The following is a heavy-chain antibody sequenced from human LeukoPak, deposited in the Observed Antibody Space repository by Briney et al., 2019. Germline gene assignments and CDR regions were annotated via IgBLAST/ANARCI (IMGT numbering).Heavy chain of an antibody. Sequence: GGSLRLSCAASGFTFRTYAMSWVRQAPGKGLEWVAAINGGGGNTNYADSVKGRFTISRDNAKNTLYLQMNSLRAEDTAVYYCARDGSWLDYGLLGYWGQGTLVTVSS. J-gene: IGHJ4*02. CDR1: GFTFRTYA. D-gene: IGHD4-17*01. CDR3: ARDGSWLDYGLLGY. V-gene: IGHV3-23*01. CDR2: INGGGGNT.